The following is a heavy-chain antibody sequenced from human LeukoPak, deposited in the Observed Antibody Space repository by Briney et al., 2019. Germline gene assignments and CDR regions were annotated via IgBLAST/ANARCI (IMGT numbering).Heavy chain of an antibody. CDR1: GYTFTDYY. Sequence: ASVKVSCAASGYTFTDYYMHWVRQAPGQGLEWVGWINPKSGGTNYAQKFKGRVTMTRDTSITTVYMELSSLRSDDTAVYYCARGRDMISFGGIIAPFKYWGQGTLVTVSS. V-gene: IGHV1-2*02. J-gene: IGHJ4*02. CDR3: ARGRDMISFGGIIAPFKY. CDR2: INPKSGGT. D-gene: IGHD3-16*02.